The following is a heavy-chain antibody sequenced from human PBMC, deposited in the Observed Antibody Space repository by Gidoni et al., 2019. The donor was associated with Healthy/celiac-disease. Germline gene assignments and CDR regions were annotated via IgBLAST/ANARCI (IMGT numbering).Heavy chain of an antibody. D-gene: IGHD1-1*01. J-gene: IGHJ6*02. Sequence: QVQLVESGGGVVQPGRSLRLSCAASGFTFSSYAMHWVRQAPGKGLEWVAVISYDGSNKYYADSVKGRFTISRDNSKNTLYLQMNSLRAEDTAVYYCARPTLEYYYYYDMDVWGQGTTVTVSS. V-gene: IGHV3-30-3*01. CDR3: ARPTLEYYYYYDMDV. CDR2: ISYDGSNK. CDR1: GFTFSSYA.